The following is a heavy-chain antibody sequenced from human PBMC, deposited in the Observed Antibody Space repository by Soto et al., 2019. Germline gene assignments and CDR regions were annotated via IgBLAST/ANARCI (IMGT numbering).Heavy chain of an antibody. Sequence: EVQLLESGGGLVQPGGSLRLSCAASGFTFSDCGVSWVRQAPGKGLEWVSSISSSGGYTFYADSVKGRFTISRDNSKNTLYLLMNSLRAEDTAVYYCAKAPSTGITSTRYFDYWGQGTLVTVSS. CDR1: GFTFSDCG. CDR2: ISSSGGYT. CDR3: AKAPSTGITSTRYFDY. V-gene: IGHV3-23*01. J-gene: IGHJ4*02. D-gene: IGHD1-1*01.